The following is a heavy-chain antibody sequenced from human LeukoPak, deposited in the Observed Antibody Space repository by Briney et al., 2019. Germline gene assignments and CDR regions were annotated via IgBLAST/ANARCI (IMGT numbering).Heavy chain of an antibody. CDR2: IYYSGTT. J-gene: IGHJ5*02. D-gene: IGHD3-16*01. CDR3: ARDKASEGGWFDP. CDR1: GGSAISGGYY. V-gene: IGHV4-31*03. Sequence: SETLSLTCTVSGGSAISGGYYWSWLRQLPGKGLEWIGYIYYSGTTYYNPSLQSRVTISVDTSKNQFSLKLSSVTAADTAIYYCARDKASEGGWFDPWGQGTLVTVSS.